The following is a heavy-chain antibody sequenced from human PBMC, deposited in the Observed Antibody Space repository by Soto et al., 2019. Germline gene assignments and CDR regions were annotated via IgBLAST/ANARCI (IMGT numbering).Heavy chain of an antibody. CDR2: VSYDGSNK. D-gene: IGHD4-17*01. V-gene: IGHV3-30*18. CDR3: AKSAVWSVSTVTTGIDY. J-gene: IGHJ4*02. CDR1: GLTFSSYG. Sequence: QVQLVESGGGVVQPGRSLRLSCAASGLTFSSYGMHWVRQAPGKGLEWVAVVSYDGSNKYYADSVKGRFTISRDNSKNPLYLQMNSLRAEDTAVYYCAKSAVWSVSTVTTGIDYWGQGTLVTVSS.